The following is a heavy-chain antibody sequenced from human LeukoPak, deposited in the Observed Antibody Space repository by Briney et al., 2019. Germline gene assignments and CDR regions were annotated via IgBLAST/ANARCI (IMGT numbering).Heavy chain of an antibody. CDR1: GFTFSGYA. J-gene: IGHJ6*02. D-gene: IGHD2-15*01. V-gene: IGHV3-30*04. Sequence: GRSLRLSCAASGFTFSGYAMHWVRQAPGKGLEWVAVISYDGSNKYYADSVKGRFTISRDNSKNTLYLQMNSLRAEDTAVYYCARDLAAASIKGTGYYYYYGMDVWGQGTTVTVSS. CDR2: ISYDGSNK. CDR3: ARDLAAASIKGTGYYYYYGMDV.